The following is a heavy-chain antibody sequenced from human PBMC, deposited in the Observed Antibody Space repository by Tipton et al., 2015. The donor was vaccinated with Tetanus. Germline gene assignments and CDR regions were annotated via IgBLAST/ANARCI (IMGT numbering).Heavy chain of an antibody. J-gene: IGHJ5*02. Sequence: TLSLTCAVYGGSFSSYYWSWIRQPPGKGLEWIGYIYYSGSTNYNPSLKSRVTISVDTSKNQFSLKLSSVTAADTAVYYCARRTVATSLNWFDPWGQGTLVTVSS. CDR3: ARRTVATSLNWFDP. CDR2: IYYSGST. D-gene: IGHD5-12*01. V-gene: IGHV4-59*12. CDR1: GGSFSSYY.